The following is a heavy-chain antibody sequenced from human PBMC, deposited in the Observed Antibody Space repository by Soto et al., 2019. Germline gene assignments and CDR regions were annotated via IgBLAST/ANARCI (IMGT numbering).Heavy chain of an antibody. CDR1: GFTFSSYA. CDR3: AKDRSVLPLEVGFGELAY. Sequence: EVQLLESGGGLVQPGGSLGLSCAASGFTFSSYAMSWVRQAPGKGLEWVSAISGSGGSTYYADSVKGRFTISRDNSKNTLYLQMNSLRAEDTAVYYCAKDRSVLPLEVGFGELAYWGQGTLVTVSS. V-gene: IGHV3-23*01. CDR2: ISGSGGST. J-gene: IGHJ4*02. D-gene: IGHD3-10*01.